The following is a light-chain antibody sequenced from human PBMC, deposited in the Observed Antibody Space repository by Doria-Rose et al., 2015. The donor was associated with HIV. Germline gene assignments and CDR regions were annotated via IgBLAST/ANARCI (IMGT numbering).Light chain of an antibody. CDR1: QSSSSTY. J-gene: IGKJ1*01. CDR2: DGS. Sequence: TQSPGTLSLSPGERATLSCRASQSSSSTYLAWYQQKPGQAPSLIIYDGSTRATGIPDRFSASGSGTDFTLTINRLEPEDFALYYCHQYGTSWTFGQGTKVEI. CDR3: HQYGTSWT. V-gene: IGKV3-20*01.